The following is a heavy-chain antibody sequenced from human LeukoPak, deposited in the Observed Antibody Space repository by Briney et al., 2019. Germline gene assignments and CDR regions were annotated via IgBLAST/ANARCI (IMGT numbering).Heavy chain of an antibody. Sequence: GGSLRLSCTASGFTFGDYAMTWVRQAPGKGLEWVGFIRSQIYGGTPEYATSVKGRFTISRDDSEGVAYLQMNSLKTEDTAVYYCTRDQTPYYWGQGTLVTVSS. J-gene: IGHJ4*02. CDR1: GFTFGDYA. V-gene: IGHV3-49*04. CDR2: IRSQIYGGTP. CDR3: TRDQTPYY.